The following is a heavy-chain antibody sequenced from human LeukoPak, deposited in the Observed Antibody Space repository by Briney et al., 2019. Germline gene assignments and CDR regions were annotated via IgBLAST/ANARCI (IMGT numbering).Heavy chain of an antibody. CDR3: ARDQGHIAAAGNYLSSGD. Sequence: GGSLRLSCAASGFTFSSYAMHWVRQAPGKGLEWVAVISYDGSNKYYADSVKGRFTISRDNSKNTLYLQMNSLRTEDTAVYYCARDQGHIAAAGNYLSSGDWGQGTLVTVSS. CDR2: ISYDGSNK. D-gene: IGHD6-13*01. V-gene: IGHV3-30-3*01. CDR1: GFTFSSYA. J-gene: IGHJ4*02.